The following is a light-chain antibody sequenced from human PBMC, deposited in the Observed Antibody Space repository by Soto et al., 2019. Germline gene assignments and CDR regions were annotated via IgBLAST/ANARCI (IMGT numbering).Light chain of an antibody. CDR1: QSISSW. Sequence: DIQLTQSPSTLSASLGDRGTLTCRASQSISSWLAWYKEKPGKAPKLLIFDASRLESLVPSRFRGSGSVTEVTLTISSLKPDDFETYHCQQYPRYSWTFGQGTNVDIK. J-gene: IGKJ1*01. V-gene: IGKV1-5*01. CDR2: DAS. CDR3: QQYPRYSWT.